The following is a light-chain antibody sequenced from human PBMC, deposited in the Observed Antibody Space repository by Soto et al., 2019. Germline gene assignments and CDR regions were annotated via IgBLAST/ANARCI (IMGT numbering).Light chain of an antibody. CDR2: GAS. CDR1: QSIRYY. V-gene: IGKV1-5*01. Sequence: DIQLTQSPPTLSASVGDRVTITCRASQSIRYYLAWYQQLPGKAPKLLIYGASSLQSGVPSRFSGSGFVTEFSLTISSLQPDDFSTYFCQHHNSYSQTFGQGTKVDIK. CDR3: QHHNSYSQT. J-gene: IGKJ1*01.